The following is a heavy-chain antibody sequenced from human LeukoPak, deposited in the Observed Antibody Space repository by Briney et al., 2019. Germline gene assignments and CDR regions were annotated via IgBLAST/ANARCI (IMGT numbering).Heavy chain of an antibody. V-gene: IGHV3-48*02. CDR1: GFTFSSYS. D-gene: IGHD3-22*01. Sequence: GGSLRLSCAASGFTFSSYSMNWVRQAPGKGLEWLSYIGSSGSPIYYADSVKGRFTISRDNANNLLYLQVNKLTDEDTAVYYCARSMTSCYYEQWGQGTLVTVSS. J-gene: IGHJ4*02. CDR2: IGSSGSPI. CDR3: ARSMTSCYYEQ.